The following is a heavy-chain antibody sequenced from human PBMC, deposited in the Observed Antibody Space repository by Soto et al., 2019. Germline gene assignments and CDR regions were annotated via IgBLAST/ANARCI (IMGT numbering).Heavy chain of an antibody. CDR3: AADGATIYYYYGMDV. V-gene: IGHV1-58*01. CDR2: IVVGSGNT. D-gene: IGHD5-12*01. J-gene: IGHJ6*02. CDR1: GFTFTSSA. Sequence: ASVKVSCKASGFTFTSSAVQWVRQARGQRLEWIGWIVVGSGNTNYAQKFQERVTITRDMSTSTAYMELSSLRSEDTAVYYCAADGATIYYYYGMDVWGQGTTVTVSS.